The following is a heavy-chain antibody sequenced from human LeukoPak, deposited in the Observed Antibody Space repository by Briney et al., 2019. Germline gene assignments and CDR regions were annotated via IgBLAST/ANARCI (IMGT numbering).Heavy chain of an antibody. D-gene: IGHD6-19*01. V-gene: IGHV7-4-1*02. CDR2: INTNTGNP. CDR3: SSGYSSGWHGAHY. J-gene: IGHJ4*02. Sequence: ASVKVSCKASGYTFTSYAMNWVRQAPGQGLEWMGWINTNTGNPTYAQGSTGRFVFSLDTSVSTAYLQISSLKAEDTAVYYCSSGYSSGWHGAHYWGQGTLVTVSS. CDR1: GYTFTSYA.